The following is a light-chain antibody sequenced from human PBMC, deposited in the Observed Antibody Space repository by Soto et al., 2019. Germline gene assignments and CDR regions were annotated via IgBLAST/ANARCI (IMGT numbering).Light chain of an antibody. V-gene: IGKV2-30*02. J-gene: IGKJ2*01. CDR2: KVS. Sequence: DVVMTQSPLSLPVTLGQPASISCRSSQSLAHSDGNTYLNWFQQRPGQSPMRLIYKVSNRDSGVPDRFSGSGSVTDFTLTISRVEAEDVGVYYCMQGTHRPYTFGQGTKLEIK. CDR1: QSLAHSDGNTY. CDR3: MQGTHRPYT.